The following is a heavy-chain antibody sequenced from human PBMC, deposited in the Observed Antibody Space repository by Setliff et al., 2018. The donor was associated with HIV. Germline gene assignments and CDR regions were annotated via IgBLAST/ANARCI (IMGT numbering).Heavy chain of an antibody. CDR1: GYSISSGYY. J-gene: IGHJ4*02. V-gene: IGHV4-38-2*01. CDR3: ARYRGHFDY. CDR2: IYHSGTT. D-gene: IGHD3-16*01. Sequence: LSLTCVVSGYSISSGYYWGWIRQPPGKKLEWIGSIYHSGTTYYNPSLKSRVTISVDTSKNQFSLKLSSVTAADTAVFYCARYRGHFDYWGQGTLVTVSS.